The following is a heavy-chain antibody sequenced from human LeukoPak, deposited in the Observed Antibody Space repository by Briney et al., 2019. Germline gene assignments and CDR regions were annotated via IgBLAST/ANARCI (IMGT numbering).Heavy chain of an antibody. V-gene: IGHV1-2*02. Sequence: ASVKVSCKASGYSFTAYYIHWVRQAPGQGLEWMGWINPSSGGVHFAQEFQGRVTMPSDTSSRTAFMELSRLRSDGTAVYYCARGGLDVMRSGLWKPLEYWGQGTLVTVSS. J-gene: IGHJ4*02. D-gene: IGHD2/OR15-2a*01. CDR2: INPSSGGV. CDR3: ARGGLDVMRSGLWKPLEY. CDR1: GYSFTAYY.